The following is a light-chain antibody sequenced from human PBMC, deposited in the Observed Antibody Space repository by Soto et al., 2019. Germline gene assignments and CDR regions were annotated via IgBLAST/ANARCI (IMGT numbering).Light chain of an antibody. Sequence: EIVMTQSPVTLSVSPGDRATLSCRASQSVGTNLAWYQQQPGHAPRLLIYAASTRAIGISASISGSGSGTEFTLTISSLQSEDFAVYYCQQYNNWPPLTLGGGTKVEI. V-gene: IGKV3-15*01. CDR2: AAS. CDR3: QQYNNWPPLT. CDR1: QSVGTN. J-gene: IGKJ4*01.